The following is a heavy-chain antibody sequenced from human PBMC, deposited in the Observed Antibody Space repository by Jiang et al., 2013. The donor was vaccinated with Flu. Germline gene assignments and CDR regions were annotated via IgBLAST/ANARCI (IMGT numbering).Heavy chain of an antibody. J-gene: IGHJ4*02. CDR1: GYIFTNYW. CDR3: ARHGVDYTDYADY. CDR2: IFGGESET. Sequence: QLVESGAEMKEPGESLKISCEGSGYIFTNYWIGWVRQMPGKGLEWIGVIFGGESETKYSPSFQGQVTISADNSINTAYLEWNYLQASDSGIYYCARHGVDYTDYADYWGQGTLVTVSS. D-gene: IGHD3-3*01. V-gene: IGHV5-51*06.